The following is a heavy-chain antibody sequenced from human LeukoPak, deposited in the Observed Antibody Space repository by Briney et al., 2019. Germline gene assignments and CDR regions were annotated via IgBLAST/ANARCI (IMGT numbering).Heavy chain of an antibody. CDR3: ARVEKGDILTGLVY. Sequence: ASVKVSCKASGYTFTGYYLHWVGQAPGQGVDWMGWINPNCGGTNYAQKFQGRVTMTRDTSISTAYMELSRLRSDDTAVYYCARVEKGDILTGLVYWGQGTLVTVSS. CDR1: GYTFTGYY. D-gene: IGHD3-9*01. V-gene: IGHV1-2*02. CDR2: INPNCGGT. J-gene: IGHJ4*02.